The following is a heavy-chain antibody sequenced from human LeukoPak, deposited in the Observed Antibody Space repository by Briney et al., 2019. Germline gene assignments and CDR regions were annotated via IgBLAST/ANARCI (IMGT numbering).Heavy chain of an antibody. V-gene: IGHV1-2*02. Sequence: GASVKVSCKASGYTFTGYYMHRVRQAPGQGLEWMGWINPNSGGTNYAQKFQGRVTMTRDTSISTAYMELSRLRSDDTAVYYCARDLGWIVVVPAASRNNWFDPWGQGTLVTVSS. D-gene: IGHD2-2*01. J-gene: IGHJ5*02. CDR1: GYTFTGYY. CDR3: ARDLGWIVVVPAASRNNWFDP. CDR2: INPNSGGT.